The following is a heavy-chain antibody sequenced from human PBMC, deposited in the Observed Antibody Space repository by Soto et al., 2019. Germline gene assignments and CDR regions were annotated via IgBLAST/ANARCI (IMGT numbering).Heavy chain of an antibody. J-gene: IGHJ4*02. CDR3: ATAPITMIMASFDS. V-gene: IGHV1-24*01. D-gene: IGHD3-22*01. CDR1: GYTLTYLS. CDR2: FDPEDGET. Sequence: ASVTVSCKVSGYTLTYLSMHWVRQAPGKGLEWMGGFDPEDGETIYAQRFQGRVTMTEDTSTDTAYMELSSLRSEDTAVYYCATAPITMIMASFDSWGQGTLVTVSS.